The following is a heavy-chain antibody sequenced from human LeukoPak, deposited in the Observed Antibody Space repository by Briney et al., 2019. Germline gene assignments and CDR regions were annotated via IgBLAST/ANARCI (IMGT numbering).Heavy chain of an antibody. Sequence: SETLSLTCTVSGDSVTSGGYFWTWIRQHPGKGLEWIGYISDSGTTSYNPSLKSRVSISVATSNNQFSLQLNSVTSDDTAVYYCARDGADRSSSYWYYFDYWGQGTMVTVSS. V-gene: IGHV4-31*03. CDR1: GDSVTSGGYF. CDR3: ARDGADRSSSYWYYFDY. J-gene: IGHJ4*02. CDR2: ISDSGTT. D-gene: IGHD6-6*01.